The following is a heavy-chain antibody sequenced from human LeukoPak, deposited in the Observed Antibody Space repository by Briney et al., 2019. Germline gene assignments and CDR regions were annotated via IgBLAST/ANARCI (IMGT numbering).Heavy chain of an antibody. CDR2: ISSSSSYI. V-gene: IGHV3-21*01. CDR3: ARAWSSPSDIDY. CDR1: GFTFSSYS. J-gene: IGHJ4*02. Sequence: PRGSLRLSCAASGFTFSSYSMNWVRQAPGKGLEWVSSISSSSSYIYYADSVKGRFTISRDNAKNSLYLQMNSLRAEDTAVYYCARAWSSPSDIDYWGQGTLVTVSS. D-gene: IGHD3-9*01.